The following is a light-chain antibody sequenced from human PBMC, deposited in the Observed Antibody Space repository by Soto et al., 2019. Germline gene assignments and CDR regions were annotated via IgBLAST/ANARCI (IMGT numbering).Light chain of an antibody. CDR1: RSISSY. CDR2: AAS. J-gene: IGKJ1*01. CDR3: PQSYSTPLT. V-gene: IGKV1-39*01. Sequence: DIPMTQSPSSLSASVGDRVTITCRESRSISSYLNWYQQKPGKAPKLLIYAASSLQSGVPSRFSGSGSGTDFTLTISNLQPEDFATYYCPQSYSTPLTFGLGTKVEIK.